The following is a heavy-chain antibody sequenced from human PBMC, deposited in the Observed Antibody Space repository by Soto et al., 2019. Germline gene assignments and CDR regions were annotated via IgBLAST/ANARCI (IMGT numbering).Heavy chain of an antibody. CDR2: MNPNSGNT. CDR3: ARGLFDDYIWGSYRALYYFDY. J-gene: IGHJ4*02. CDR1: GYTFTRYD. D-gene: IGHD3-16*02. Sequence: ASVKVSCKASGYTFTRYDINWVRQATGQGLEWMGWMNPNSGNTGYAQKFQGRVTMTRNTSISTAYMELSSLRSEDTAVYYCARGLFDDYIWGSYRALYYFDYWGQGTLVTVSS. V-gene: IGHV1-8*01.